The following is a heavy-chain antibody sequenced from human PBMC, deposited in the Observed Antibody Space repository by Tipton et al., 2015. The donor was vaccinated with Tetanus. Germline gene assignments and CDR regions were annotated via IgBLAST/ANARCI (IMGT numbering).Heavy chain of an antibody. CDR3: ARSKGGTREYCAIKS. Sequence: QSGAEVKKPGSSVKVSCETSGGSFSTYITSWVRQAPGQGLEWMGSIIPIFGTITYAQKFQGRLTITADRSTSTAHMSLSSLRSEDTAVYYCARSKGGTREYCAIKSWGQGALVTVSS. CDR2: IIPIFGTI. CDR1: GGSFSTYI. J-gene: IGHJ4*02. V-gene: IGHV1-69*06. D-gene: IGHD2/OR15-2a*01.